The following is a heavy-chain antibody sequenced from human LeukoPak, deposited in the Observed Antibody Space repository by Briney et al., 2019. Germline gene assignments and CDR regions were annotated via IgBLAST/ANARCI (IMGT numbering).Heavy chain of an antibody. CDR1: GLTFSSLA. V-gene: IGHV3-30*04. D-gene: IGHD2/OR15-2a*01. CDR2: ISYDGTYA. Sequence: GSLRLSCAASGLTFSSLAVDWVRQAPGKGLEWVGDISYDGTYASYAASVRGRFTISRDNSKNTLYLQMNSLRTEDTAVYYCATESSLSNWGLGTLVTVSS. CDR3: ATESSLSN. J-gene: IGHJ4*02.